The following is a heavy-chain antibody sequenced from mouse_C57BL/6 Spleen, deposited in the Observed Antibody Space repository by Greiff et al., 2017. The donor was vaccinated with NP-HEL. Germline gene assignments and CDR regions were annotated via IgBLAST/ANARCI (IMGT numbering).Heavy chain of an antibody. V-gene: IGHV1-81*01. J-gene: IGHJ4*01. CDR1: GYTFTSYG. D-gene: IGHD1-1*01. CDR2: IYPRSGNT. CDR3: ARRGYGSSPYAMDY. Sequence: VKLQESGAELARPGASVKLSCKASGYTFTSYGISWVKQRTGQGLEWIGEIYPRSGNTYYNEKFKGKATLTADKSSSTAYMELRSLTSEDSAVYFCARRGYGSSPYAMDYWGQGTSVTVSS.